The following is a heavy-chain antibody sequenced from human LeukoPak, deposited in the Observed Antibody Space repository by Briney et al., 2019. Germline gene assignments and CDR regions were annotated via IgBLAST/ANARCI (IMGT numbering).Heavy chain of an antibody. CDR2: ISYDGSNK. D-gene: IGHD6-19*01. Sequence: LSLTCAVYGGSFSGYSWSWIRQPPGKGLEWVAVISYDGSNKYYADSVKGRFTISRDNSKNTLYLQMNSLRAEDTAVYYCAKGAVAWGYYGMDVWGQGTTLTVSS. CDR1: GGSFSGYS. J-gene: IGHJ6*02. V-gene: IGHV3-30*18. CDR3: AKGAVAWGYYGMDV.